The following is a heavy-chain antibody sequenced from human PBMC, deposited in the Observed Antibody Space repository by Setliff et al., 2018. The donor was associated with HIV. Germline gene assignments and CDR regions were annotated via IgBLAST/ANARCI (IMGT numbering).Heavy chain of an antibody. CDR3: ARVATGPESFDI. Sequence: PSETLSLTCTVSGGSINNYYWSWIRQPPGKALEWIGYVYSTGSTNYKSSLKSRVTISVDTSKNQFSPKLSSVTAADTAVYYCARVATGPESFDIWGQGTMVTVSS. CDR2: VYSTGST. D-gene: IGHD3-9*01. J-gene: IGHJ3*02. CDR1: GGSINNYY. V-gene: IGHV4-59*01.